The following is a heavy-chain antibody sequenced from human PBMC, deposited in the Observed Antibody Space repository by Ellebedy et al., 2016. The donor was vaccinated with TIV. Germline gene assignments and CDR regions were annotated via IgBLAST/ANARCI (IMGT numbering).Heavy chain of an antibody. Sequence: GESLKISCTGSGYSFSTYWIGWVRQMPGRGLEWLGIVYPGDSATKYSPSFQGQVTISADKSISTAYLQWSGLKASDTAIYYCARRGIDGYHYDYWGQGTPVTVSS. CDR1: GYSFSTYW. D-gene: IGHD5-24*01. J-gene: IGHJ4*02. CDR2: VYPGDSAT. CDR3: ARRGIDGYHYDY. V-gene: IGHV5-51*01.